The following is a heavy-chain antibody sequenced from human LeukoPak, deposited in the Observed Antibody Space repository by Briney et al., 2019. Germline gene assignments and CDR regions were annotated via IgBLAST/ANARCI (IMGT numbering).Heavy chain of an antibody. Sequence: SETLSLTCTVSGDSISNNYWSWIRQPAGKGLEWISRIHFNGNTDYNPSLKSRVTTSIATPRNQFSLKLSSVTAADTAVFYCARDRGGSSWYNYYDAWGQGLLVTVSS. CDR1: GDSISNNY. D-gene: IGHD6-13*01. J-gene: IGHJ4*02. CDR3: ARDRGGSSWYNYYDA. V-gene: IGHV4-4*07. CDR2: IHFNGNT.